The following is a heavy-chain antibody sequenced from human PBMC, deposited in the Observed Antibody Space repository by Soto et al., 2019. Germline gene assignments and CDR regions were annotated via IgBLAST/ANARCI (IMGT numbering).Heavy chain of an antibody. V-gene: IGHV4-61*05. D-gene: IGHD6-13*01. CDR2: IYYSGST. CDR3: ARQDSSSWPEDYYYYYMDV. Sequence: SETLSLTCTVSSGSISSSSYYWSWIRQPPGKGLEWIGYIYYSGSTNYNPSLKSRVTISVDTSKNQFSLKLSSVTAADTAVYYCARQDSSSWPEDYYYYYMDVWGKGTTVTVSS. J-gene: IGHJ6*03. CDR1: SGSISSSSYY.